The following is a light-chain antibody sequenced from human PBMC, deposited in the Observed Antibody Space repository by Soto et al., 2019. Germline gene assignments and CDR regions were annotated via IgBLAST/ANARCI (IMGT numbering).Light chain of an antibody. Sequence: DIQMTQSPSSLSASVGDRVTITCRASQSITTYLNWYQQKPGKAPKLLIYAAFSLQSGVPSRFSGSGSGTDFTLTISRLQPEDFATYYCQQSSSSPITFGQGTRLEIK. J-gene: IGKJ5*01. CDR3: QQSSSSPIT. CDR1: QSITTY. V-gene: IGKV1-39*01. CDR2: AAF.